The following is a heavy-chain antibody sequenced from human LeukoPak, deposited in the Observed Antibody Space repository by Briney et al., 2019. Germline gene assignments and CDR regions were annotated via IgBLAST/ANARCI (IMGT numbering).Heavy chain of an antibody. V-gene: IGHV3-23*01. J-gene: IGHJ4*02. Sequence: KPGGSLRLSCAASGFNFNSYTMNWVRQAPGKGLQWVANILASGSPTYYADSVKGRFIISRDNSKNTVYLHMNSLRVEDTAIYYCAKDLRPDGVDNFDHWGQGILVTVSS. CDR2: ILASGSPT. CDR1: GFNFNSYT. CDR3: AKDLRPDGVDNFDH. D-gene: IGHD2-8*01.